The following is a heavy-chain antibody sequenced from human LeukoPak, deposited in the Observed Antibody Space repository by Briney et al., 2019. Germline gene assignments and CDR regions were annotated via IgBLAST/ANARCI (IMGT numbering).Heavy chain of an antibody. Sequence: GGSLRLSCAASGFTFSSYAMHWVRQAPGKGLEWVAVTSYDGSNKYYADSVKGRFTISRDNSKNTLYLQMNSLRAEDTAVYYCARAVWDSSGHLFDYWGQGTLVTVSS. CDR2: TSYDGSNK. V-gene: IGHV3-30*04. J-gene: IGHJ4*02. D-gene: IGHD3-22*01. CDR3: ARAVWDSSGHLFDY. CDR1: GFTFSSYA.